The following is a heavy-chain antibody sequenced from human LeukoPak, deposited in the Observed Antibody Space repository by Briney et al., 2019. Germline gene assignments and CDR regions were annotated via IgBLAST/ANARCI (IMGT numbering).Heavy chain of an antibody. D-gene: IGHD3-10*01. CDR2: IHENGGGT. CDR1: GNTVSNYD. V-gene: IGHV3-23*01. CDR3: ARRGIVIRGVLIMGFHKAAYYFDY. Sequence: GGSVRLSCVVSGNTVSNYDISWVRQAPGQGLEWVSGIHENGGGTNYADSVKGRVTISRDNSMNTVYLQMNSLRAEDTAVYFCARRGIVIRGVLIMGFHKAAYYFDYWGQGILVTVSS. J-gene: IGHJ4*02.